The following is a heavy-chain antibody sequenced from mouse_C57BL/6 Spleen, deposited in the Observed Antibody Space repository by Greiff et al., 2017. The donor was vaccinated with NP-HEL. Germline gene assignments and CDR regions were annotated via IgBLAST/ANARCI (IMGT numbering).Heavy chain of an antibody. CDR2: INPSNGGT. V-gene: IGHV1-53*01. CDR1: GYTFTSYW. CDR3: AKSPPPRAMDY. J-gene: IGHJ4*01. Sequence: VHVKQPGTELVKPGASVKLSCKASGYTFTSYWMHWVKQRPGQGLEWIGNINPSNGGTNYNEKFKSKATLTVDKSSSTAYMQLSSLTSEDSAVYYCAKSPPPRAMDYWGQGTSVTVSS.